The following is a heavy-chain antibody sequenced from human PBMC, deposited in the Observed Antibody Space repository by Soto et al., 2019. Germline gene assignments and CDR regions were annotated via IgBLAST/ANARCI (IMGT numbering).Heavy chain of an antibody. CDR2: IYYFGST. J-gene: IGHJ3*02. V-gene: IGHV4-39*02. Sequence: QLQLQESGPGLVKPSETLSLTCTVSGGSISSNSYYWGWIRQSPGQGLEWIGNIYYFGSTFYNPSLMSRVTIFVDTSKNHFSLQLSSVTAADTAVYYCARCDSNGYQSYAFDIWGQGTMVTVSS. D-gene: IGHD3-22*01. CDR1: GGSISSNSYY. CDR3: ARCDSNGYQSYAFDI.